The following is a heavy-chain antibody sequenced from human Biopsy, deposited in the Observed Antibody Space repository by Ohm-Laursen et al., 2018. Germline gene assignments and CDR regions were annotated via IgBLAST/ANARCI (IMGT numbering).Heavy chain of an antibody. D-gene: IGHD3-10*01. CDR1: GFPFHNYA. J-gene: IGHJ5*01. V-gene: IGHV3-23*01. CDR3: AKADVFGTLRGANWFDS. CDR2: INAPGGKT. Sequence: SLRLSCAASGFPFHNYAMNWARQAPRKGLEWVSGINAPGGKTYYADSVEGRFTISRDNSKSTLYLQIHSLGAEDTAIYYCAKADVFGTLRGANWFDSWGQGTLVTVSS.